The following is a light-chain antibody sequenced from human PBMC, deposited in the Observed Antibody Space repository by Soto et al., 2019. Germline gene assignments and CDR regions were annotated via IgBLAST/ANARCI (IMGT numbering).Light chain of an antibody. CDR2: AAS. V-gene: IGKV1-9*01. CDR1: LGINRF. J-gene: IGKJ5*01. CDR3: QQLNSYPIT. Sequence: IQLTQTTSSLSASVGDRISLTCRASLGINRFLAWYKQKPGKAPKLLIYAASTLQSGVPSRFAGTGSRTDITLTISSLQPEDLPTYYCQQLNSYPITVGQGTRLEIK.